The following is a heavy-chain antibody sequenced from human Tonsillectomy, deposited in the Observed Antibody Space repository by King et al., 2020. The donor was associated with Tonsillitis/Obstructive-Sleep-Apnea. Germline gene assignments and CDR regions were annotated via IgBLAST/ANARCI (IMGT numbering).Heavy chain of an antibody. Sequence: VQLVESGGGLVQPGGSLRLSCAASGFTFSNYAMSWVRQAPGKGLEWVSGISGSGGSTPYADSVKGRFTIFRDNSKNTVYLQMNSLRAEDTAVYYCAKGGGTSLEYQHYSGMDVWGQGTTVTVSS. CDR2: ISGSGGST. V-gene: IGHV3-23*04. J-gene: IGHJ6*02. CDR1: GFTFSNYA. D-gene: IGHD2-2*01. CDR3: AKGGGTSLEYQHYSGMDV.